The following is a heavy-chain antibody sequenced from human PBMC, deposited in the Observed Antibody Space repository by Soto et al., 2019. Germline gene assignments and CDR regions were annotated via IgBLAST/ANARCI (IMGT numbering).Heavy chain of an antibody. V-gene: IGHV3-23*01. Sequence: PGGSLRLSCVASRFSFSSYEISWVRQAAGKGLEWVSRVSLTGDRTNYAGSVKGRFTVSRDNFKNTLYLEMDSLRPEDTAIYYCARGGGYCTPTSCAIGSWGRGTPVTVSS. J-gene: IGHJ4*02. CDR1: RFSFSSYE. CDR2: VSLTGDRT. D-gene: IGHD2-8*01. CDR3: ARGGGYCTPTSCAIGS.